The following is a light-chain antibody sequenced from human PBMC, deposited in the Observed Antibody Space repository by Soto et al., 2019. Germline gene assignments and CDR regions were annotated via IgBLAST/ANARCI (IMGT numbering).Light chain of an antibody. J-gene: IGLJ2*01. CDR1: SSDIGNYDF. Sequence: QSALTQPASVSGSPGQSITISCTGTSSDIGNYDFVSWYQQVPGTAPKAMIYEVSSRPSGVSNRLSGSKSGNMASLTISGLQAEDEAYEYCSSYTTSSSFILFGGGTTLTVL. CDR3: SSYTTSSSFIL. CDR2: EVS. V-gene: IGLV2-14*01.